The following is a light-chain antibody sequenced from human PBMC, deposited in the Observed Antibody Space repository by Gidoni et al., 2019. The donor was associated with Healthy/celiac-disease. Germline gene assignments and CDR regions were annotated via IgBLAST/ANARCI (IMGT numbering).Light chain of an antibody. Sequence: DIVMTQSTDSLAVSLGERATINCKSSQSVLYSSNNKNYLAWYQQKPGQPPKLPIYWASTRESGVPDRFSGSGSGTDFTLTISSLQAEDLAVYYCQQYYSTLYTFGQGTKLEIK. CDR1: QSVLYSSNNKNY. CDR3: QQYYSTLYT. V-gene: IGKV4-1*01. CDR2: WAS. J-gene: IGKJ2*01.